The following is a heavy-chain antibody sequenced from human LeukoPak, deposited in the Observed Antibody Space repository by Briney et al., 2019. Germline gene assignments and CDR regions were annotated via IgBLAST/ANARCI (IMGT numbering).Heavy chain of an antibody. D-gene: IGHD6-13*01. J-gene: IGHJ5*02. V-gene: IGHV4-38-2*01. Sequence: SETLSLTCAVSGYSLSSGYYWGWIRQPPGKGLEWIGSIYHSGSTYYNPSLKSRVTISVDTSKNQFSLKLSSVTAADTAVYYCARGGIGAAQRINWFDPWGQGTLVTVSS. CDR3: ARGGIGAAQRINWFDP. CDR2: IYHSGST. CDR1: GYSLSSGYY.